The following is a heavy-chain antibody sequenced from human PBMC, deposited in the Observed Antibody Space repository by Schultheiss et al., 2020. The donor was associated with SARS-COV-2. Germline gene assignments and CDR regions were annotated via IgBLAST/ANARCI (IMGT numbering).Heavy chain of an antibody. Sequence: TLSLTCTVSGGSISSGSYYWSWIRQPAGKGLEWIGRIYTSGSTNYNPSLKSRVTISVDTSKNQFSLKLSSVTAADTAVYYCARIGIQLWLRPFDDAFDIWGQGTMVTVSS. J-gene: IGHJ3*02. CDR2: IYTSGST. CDR1: GGSISSGSYY. D-gene: IGHD5-18*01. V-gene: IGHV4-61*02. CDR3: ARIGIQLWLRPFDDAFDI.